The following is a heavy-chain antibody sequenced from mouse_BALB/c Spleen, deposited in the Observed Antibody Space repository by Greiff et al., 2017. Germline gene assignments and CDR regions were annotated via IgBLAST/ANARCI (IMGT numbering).Heavy chain of an antibody. J-gene: IGHJ1*01. V-gene: IGHV2-5-1*01. CDR1: GFSLTSYG. CDR3: AKRGLGFDWYFDV. D-gene: IGHD4-1*01. CDR2: IWRGGST. Sequence: QVQLKQSGPSLVQPSQSLSITCTVSGFSLTSYGVHWVRQSPGKGLEWLGVIWRGGSTDYNAAFMSRLSITKDNSKSQVFFKMNSLQADDTAIYYCAKRGLGFDWYFDVWGAGTTVTVSS.